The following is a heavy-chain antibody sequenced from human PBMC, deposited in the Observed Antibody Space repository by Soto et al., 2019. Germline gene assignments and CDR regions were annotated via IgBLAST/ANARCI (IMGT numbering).Heavy chain of an antibody. CDR2: ISYDGSNK. CDR1: GFTFSSYA. CDR3: ARDPLWGTAMVLWYFDL. D-gene: IGHD5-18*01. J-gene: IGHJ2*01. Sequence: QVQLVESGGGVVQPGRSLRLSCAASGFTFSSYAMHRVRQAPDKGLEWVAVISYDGSNKYYPDSVKGRFTISRDNSKNTLYLQMNSLRAEDTAVYYCARDPLWGTAMVLWYFDLWGRGTLVTVSS. V-gene: IGHV3-30-3*01.